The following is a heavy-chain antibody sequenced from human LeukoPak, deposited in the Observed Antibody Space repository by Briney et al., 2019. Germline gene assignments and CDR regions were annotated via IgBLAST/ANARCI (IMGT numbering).Heavy chain of an antibody. CDR2: INHSGST. CDR3: ARHRQYGGKAIDY. CDR1: GGSISSSSYY. J-gene: IGHJ4*02. Sequence: SETLSLTCTVSGGSISSSSYYWGWIRQPPGKGLEWIGEINHSGSTNYNPSLKSRVTISVDTSKNQFSLKLSSVTAADTAVYYCARHRQYGGKAIDYWGQGTLVTVSS. V-gene: IGHV4-39*01. D-gene: IGHD4-23*01.